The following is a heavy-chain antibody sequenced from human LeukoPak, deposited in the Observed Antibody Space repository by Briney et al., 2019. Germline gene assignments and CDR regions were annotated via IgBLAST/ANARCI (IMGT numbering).Heavy chain of an antibody. V-gene: IGHV3-30*18. Sequence: PGRSLRLSCAASGFTFSSYGMHWVRQAPGKGLEWVAVISYDGSNKYYADSVKGRFTISRDNSKNTLYLRMNSLRAEDTAVYYCAKVPVTTGVQGWGQGTLVTVSS. CDR1: GFTFSSYG. J-gene: IGHJ4*02. CDR3: AKVPVTTGVQG. CDR2: ISYDGSNK. D-gene: IGHD4-23*01.